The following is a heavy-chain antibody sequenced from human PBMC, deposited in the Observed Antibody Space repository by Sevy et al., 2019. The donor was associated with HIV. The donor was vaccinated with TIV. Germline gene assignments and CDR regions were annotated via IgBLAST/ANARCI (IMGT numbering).Heavy chain of an antibody. V-gene: IGHV3-30*04. J-gene: IGHJ6*02. CDR3: ARDSYCSSTSCYSHVGYGMDV. D-gene: IGHD2-2*01. CDR1: GFTFSSYA. CDR2: ISYDGSNK. Sequence: GESLKISCAASGFTFSSYAMHWVRQAPGKGLEWVAVISYDGSNKYYADSVNGRFTISRDNSKNTLYLKMNSMRAEDTAVYYCARDSYCSSTSCYSHVGYGMDVWGQGTTVTVSS.